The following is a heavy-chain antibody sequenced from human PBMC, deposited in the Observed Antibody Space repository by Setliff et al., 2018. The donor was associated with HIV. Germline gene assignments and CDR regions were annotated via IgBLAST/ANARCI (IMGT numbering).Heavy chain of an antibody. D-gene: IGHD6-13*01. CDR2: ISSSSSYI. V-gene: IGHV3-21*01. J-gene: IGHJ6*03. Sequence: GGSLRLSCAASGFTFSSYAMSWVRQAPGKGLEWVSSISSSSSYIYYADSVKGRFTISRDNAKNSLYLQMNSLRAEDTAVYYCARDPIAAAYYYYYMDVWGKGTTVTVSS. CDR3: ARDPIAAAYYYYYMDV. CDR1: GFTFSSYA.